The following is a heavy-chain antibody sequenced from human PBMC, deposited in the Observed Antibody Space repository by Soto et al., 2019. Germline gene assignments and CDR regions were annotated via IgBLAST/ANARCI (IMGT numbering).Heavy chain of an antibody. J-gene: IGHJ1*01. V-gene: IGHV3-30*18. CDR1: GFTFSSYG. D-gene: IGHD5-18*01. CDR2: ISYDGSNK. CDR3: AKGVAMVAFQH. Sequence: GGFLRLSCAASGFTFSSYGMHWVRQAPGKGLEWVAVISYDGSNKYYADSVKGRFTISRDNSKNTLYLQMNSLRAEDTAVYYCAKGVAMVAFQHWGQGTLVTV.